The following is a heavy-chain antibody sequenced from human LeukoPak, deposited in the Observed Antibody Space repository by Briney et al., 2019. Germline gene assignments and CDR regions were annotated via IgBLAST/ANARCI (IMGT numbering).Heavy chain of an antibody. CDR2: IYSTGST. J-gene: IGHJ3*02. CDR1: GGSISNYY. CDR3: TAPNNAFDI. Sequence: SETLSLTCTVSGGSISNYYWSWIRQPPEKGLEWIRHIYSTGSTTYSPSLKSRVIMSAGTSKNQFSLKVTSVTAADTAVYYCTAPNNAFDIWGQGTMVTVSS. D-gene: IGHD2-8*01. V-gene: IGHV4-59*08.